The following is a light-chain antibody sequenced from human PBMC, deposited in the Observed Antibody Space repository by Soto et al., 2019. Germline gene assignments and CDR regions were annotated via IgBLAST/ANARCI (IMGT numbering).Light chain of an antibody. CDR3: QQYYSTPLT. V-gene: IGKV4-1*01. CDR1: QSVLYSSNNKNY. J-gene: IGKJ4*01. Sequence: DIVMTQSPDSLAVSLGERATINCKSSQSVLYSSNNKNYLAWYQQKPGQPPKLLIYGASTRESGVPDRFSGSGSGTDFTLTISRLQAEDLAVYYCQQYYSTPLTFGGGTKVDIK. CDR2: GAS.